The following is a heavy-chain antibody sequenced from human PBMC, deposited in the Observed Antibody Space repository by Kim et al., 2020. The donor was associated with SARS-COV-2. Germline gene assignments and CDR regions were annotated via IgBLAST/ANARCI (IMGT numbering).Heavy chain of an antibody. V-gene: IGHV3-23*01. D-gene: IGHD5-12*01. CDR1: GFTFSSYA. Sequence: GGSLRLSCAASGFTFSSYAMSWVRQAPGKGLEWVSAISGSGGSTYYADSVKGRFTISRDNSKNTLYLQMNSLRAEDTAVYYCAKDLRDERDGYNYPPGYWGQGTLVTVSS. CDR2: ISGSGGST. CDR3: AKDLRDERDGYNYPPGY. J-gene: IGHJ4*02.